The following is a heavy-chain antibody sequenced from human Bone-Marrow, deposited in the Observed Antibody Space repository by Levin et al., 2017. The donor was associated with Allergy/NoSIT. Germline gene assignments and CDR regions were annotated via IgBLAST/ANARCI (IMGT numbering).Heavy chain of an antibody. J-gene: IGHJ4*02. CDR2: MRQDGGEK. V-gene: IGHV3-7*01. CDR3: ARDPGGYDY. CDR1: GFTLGNYW. Sequence: GESLIPCAASGFTLGNYWMTWVRQAPGKGLEWVASMRQDGGEKYYVDSVKGRFTMSRDNAKNSLSLQMNNLRGEDTAVYYCARDPGGYDYWGQGTLVTVSS. D-gene: IGHD4-23*01.